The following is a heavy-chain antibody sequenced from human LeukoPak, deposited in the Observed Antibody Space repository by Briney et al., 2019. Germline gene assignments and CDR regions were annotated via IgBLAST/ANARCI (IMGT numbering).Heavy chain of an antibody. CDR1: GFTFSGYS. V-gene: IGHV3-21*01. Sequence: GGSLRLSCAASGFTFSGYSMNWVRQAPGKGLEWVSSISSSSSYIYYADSVKGRFTISRDNAKNSLYLQMNSLRAEDTAVYYCARGGNVLRYFDWSDYMDVWGKGTTVTISS. D-gene: IGHD3-9*01. J-gene: IGHJ6*03. CDR3: ARGGNVLRYFDWSDYMDV. CDR2: ISSSSSYI.